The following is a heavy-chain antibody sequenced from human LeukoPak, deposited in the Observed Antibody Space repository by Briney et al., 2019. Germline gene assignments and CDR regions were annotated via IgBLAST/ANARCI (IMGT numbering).Heavy chain of an antibody. V-gene: IGHV4-4*07. Sequence: SETLSLTCTVSGDSMGNYYWNWLRQPAGKGLEWIGRIRSDGTTYANPSLESAVTMSVDTSNNHISLRLSSATAADTAVYYCARSTGFYTTYYMDVWGKGATVTVSS. D-gene: IGHD3-22*01. CDR1: GDSMGNYY. J-gene: IGHJ6*03. CDR2: IRSDGTT. CDR3: ARSTGFYTTYYMDV.